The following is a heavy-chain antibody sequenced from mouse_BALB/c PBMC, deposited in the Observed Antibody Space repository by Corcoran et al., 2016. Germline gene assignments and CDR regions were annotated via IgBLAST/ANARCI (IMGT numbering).Heavy chain of an antibody. Sequence: EVQLQQSGAELVRPGALVKLSCKASGFNIKDYYMHWMKQRPEQGLEWIGWIDPENGNTIYDPKFQGKASITADTSSNTAYLQLSSLTSEDTAVYYCARGRGRFAYWGQGTLVTVSA. CDR2: IDPENGNT. J-gene: IGHJ3*01. CDR3: ARGRGRFAY. CDR1: GFNIKDYY. V-gene: IGHV14-1*02.